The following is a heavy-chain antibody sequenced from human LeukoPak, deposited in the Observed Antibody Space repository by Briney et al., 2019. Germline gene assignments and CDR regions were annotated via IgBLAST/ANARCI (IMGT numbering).Heavy chain of an antibody. CDR3: ARSSAYYYDSSGYYRLPSPDY. CDR1: GGSISSSSYY. J-gene: IGHJ4*02. CDR2: IYYSGST. D-gene: IGHD3-22*01. Sequence: LETLSLTCTVSGGSISSSSYYWGWIRQPPGKGLEWIGSIYYSGSTYYNPSLKSRVTISVDTSKNQFSLKLSSVTAADTAVYYCARSSAYYYDSSGYYRLPSPDYWGQGTLVTVSS. V-gene: IGHV4-39*07.